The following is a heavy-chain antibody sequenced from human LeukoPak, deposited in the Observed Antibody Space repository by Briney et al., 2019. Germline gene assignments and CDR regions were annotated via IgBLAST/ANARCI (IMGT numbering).Heavy chain of an antibody. J-gene: IGHJ4*02. Sequence: GGSLRLSWALSAFTFRMHGMGWVRQARGKGREWVSSVSGMGGGTYYAHSVKGRLTISRVNSKHTLYMQMNRLRAEDPAVYYCARDRIHSYSYGPRVDFDYWGQGTLVTVSS. D-gene: IGHD5-18*01. CDR1: AFTFRMHG. V-gene: IGHV3-23*01. CDR2: VSGMGGGT. CDR3: ARDRIHSYSYGPRVDFDY.